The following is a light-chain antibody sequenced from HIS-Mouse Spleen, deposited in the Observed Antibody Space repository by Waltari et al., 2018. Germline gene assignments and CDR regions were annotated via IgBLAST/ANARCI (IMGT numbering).Light chain of an antibody. CDR1: SSNIGSNY. J-gene: IGLJ3*02. CDR3: AAWDDSLSGPV. V-gene: IGLV1-47*01. CDR2: RNN. Sequence: ELTQPPSASVTPGQRVTISCSGSSSNIGSNYVYWYQQLPGTAPKLLIYRNNQRPSGVPDRFSGSKSGTSASLAISGLRSEDEADYYCAAWDDSLSGPVFGGGTKLTVL.